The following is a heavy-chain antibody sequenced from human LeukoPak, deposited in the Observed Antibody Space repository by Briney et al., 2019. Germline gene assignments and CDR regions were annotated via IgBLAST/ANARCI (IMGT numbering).Heavy chain of an antibody. Sequence: GASVKVSCKASGYTFIHDHVHWVRQAPGQGLEWMGILIPRGGNTIYAPKLQGRLTMTRDTSTTTVYMELSSLRSDDTAVYYCATVDTTMGLYVGYWGQGTLVTVSS. D-gene: IGHD5-18*01. CDR3: ATVDTTMGLYVGY. CDR2: LIPRGGNT. CDR1: GYTFIHDH. V-gene: IGHV1-46*01. J-gene: IGHJ4*02.